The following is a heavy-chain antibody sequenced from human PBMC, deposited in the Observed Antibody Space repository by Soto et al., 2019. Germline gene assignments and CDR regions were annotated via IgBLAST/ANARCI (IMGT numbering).Heavy chain of an antibody. D-gene: IGHD2-15*01. CDR3: ARSHCSGGSCYSYFDY. J-gene: IGHJ4*02. CDR1: GFTFSSYA. V-gene: IGHV3-30-3*01. Sequence: GGSLRLSCAASGFTFSSYAMHWVRQAPGKGLEWVAVISYDGSNKYYADSVKGRFTISRDNSKNTLYLQMNSLRAEDTAVYYCARSHCSGGSCYSYFDYWGQGTLVAVSS. CDR2: ISYDGSNK.